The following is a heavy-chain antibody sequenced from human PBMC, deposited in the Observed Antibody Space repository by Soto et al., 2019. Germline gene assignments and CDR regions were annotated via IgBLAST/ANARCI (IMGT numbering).Heavy chain of an antibody. V-gene: IGHV1-3*01. CDR2: INAGNGNT. J-gene: IGHJ6*03. CDR3: ARDLLDIVVVPAAPLIYMDV. CDR1: GYTFTSYA. Sequence: GASVKVSCKASGYTFTSYAMHWVRQAPGQRLEWMGWINAGNGNTKYSQKFQGRVTITRDTSASTAYMELSSLRSEDTAVYYCARDLLDIVVVPAAPLIYMDVWGKGTTLTVSS. D-gene: IGHD2-2*01.